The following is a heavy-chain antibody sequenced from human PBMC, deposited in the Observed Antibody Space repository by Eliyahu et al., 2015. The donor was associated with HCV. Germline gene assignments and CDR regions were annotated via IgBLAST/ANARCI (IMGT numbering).Heavy chain of an antibody. D-gene: IGHD3-10*01. Sequence: EVQLLDSGGGLVQPGGSLRLSCAGSGFTFSNYAMNWVRQAPGKGLEWVSGLSTTGRTTYYADAVRGRFTISRDNAKNMVFLQMDSLRVEDTAVYYCAKDTTDFGSGSYLGEHWGQGTLVTVSS. V-gene: IGHV3-23*01. CDR1: GFTFSNYA. J-gene: IGHJ1*01. CDR3: AKDTTDFGSGSYLGEH. CDR2: LSTTGRTT.